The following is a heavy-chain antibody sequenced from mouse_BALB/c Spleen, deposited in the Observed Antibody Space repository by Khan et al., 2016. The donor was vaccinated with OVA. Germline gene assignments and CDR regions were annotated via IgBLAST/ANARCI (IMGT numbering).Heavy chain of an antibody. J-gene: IGHJ3*01. V-gene: IGHV3-2*02. CDR2: KGYSGST. Sequence: EVQLQESGPGLVKSSQSLSLTCTATAYSITSDYAWNWIRQFPGNKLEWMGYKGYSGSTSYSPFFKSRISITRDTSKNQLFLQLNFVTTEDPASYYCSRLGAGFAYWGQGTLVTVSA. CDR1: AYSITSDYA. CDR3: SRLGAGFAY. D-gene: IGHD4-1*01.